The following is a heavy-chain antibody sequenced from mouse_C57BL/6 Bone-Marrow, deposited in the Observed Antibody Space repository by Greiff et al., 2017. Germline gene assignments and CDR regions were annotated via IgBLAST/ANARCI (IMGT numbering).Heavy chain of an antibody. CDR3: ARRDYGYEGFAY. CDR2: IYPSDSET. Sequence: QVHVKQPGAELVRPGSSVKLSCKASGYTFTSYWMDWVKQRPGQGLEWIGNIYPSDSETHYNQKFKDKDTLTVDKSSSTAYMQLSSLTSEDSAVYYCARRDYGYEGFAYWGQGTLVTVSA. V-gene: IGHV1-61*01. J-gene: IGHJ3*01. CDR1: GYTFTSYW. D-gene: IGHD2-2*01.